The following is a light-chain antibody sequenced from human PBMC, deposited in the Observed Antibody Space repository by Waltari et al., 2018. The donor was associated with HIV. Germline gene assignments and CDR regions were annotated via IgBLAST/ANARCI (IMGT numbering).Light chain of an antibody. CDR3: SSHAGSKVV. J-gene: IGLJ2*01. Sequence: QSALTQPPSASGSPGQSVTLSCTGTSSDVGGYNYVSWHQQHPGKAPTLMIYDVIKRPSGVPDRFSGSKSGNTASLTVSWLQPEDEADYYCSSHAGSKVVFGGGTRLTVL. V-gene: IGLV2-8*01. CDR2: DVI. CDR1: SSDVGGYNY.